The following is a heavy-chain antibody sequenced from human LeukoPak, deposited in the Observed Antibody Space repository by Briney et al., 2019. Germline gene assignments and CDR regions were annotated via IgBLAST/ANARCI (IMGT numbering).Heavy chain of an antibody. D-gene: IGHD6-13*01. J-gene: IGHJ6*02. CDR2: ISSSGSTI. CDR1: GFTFSSYE. Sequence: PGGSLRLSCAASGFTFSSYEMNWVHQAPGKGLEWVSYISSSGSTIYYADSVKGRFTISRDNAKNSLYLQMNSLRAEDTAVYYCARDRTYSSSWSGGNYYYGMDVWGQGTTVTVSS. V-gene: IGHV3-48*03. CDR3: ARDRTYSSSWSGGNYYYGMDV.